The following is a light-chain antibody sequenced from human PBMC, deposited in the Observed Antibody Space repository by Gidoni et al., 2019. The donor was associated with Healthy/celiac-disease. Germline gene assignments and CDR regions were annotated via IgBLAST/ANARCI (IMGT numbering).Light chain of an antibody. V-gene: IGLV2-14*03. CDR1: SSDVGGYNY. CDR2: DVS. J-gene: IGLJ1*01. Sequence: TISCTGTSSDVGGYNYVSWYQQHPGKAPKLMIYDVSNRPSGVSNRFSGSKSGNTASLTISGLQAEDEADYYCSSYTSSSTYVFGTGXKVTVL. CDR3: SSYTSSSTYV.